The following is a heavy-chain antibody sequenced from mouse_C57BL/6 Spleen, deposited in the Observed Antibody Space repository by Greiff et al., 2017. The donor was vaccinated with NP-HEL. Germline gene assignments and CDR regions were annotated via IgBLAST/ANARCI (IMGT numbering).Heavy chain of an antibody. CDR2: IDPETGGT. CDR3: TRCITFGLMDY. D-gene: IGHD1-3*01. J-gene: IGHJ4*01. V-gene: IGHV1-15*01. CDR1: GYTFTDYD. Sequence: QVQLQQSGAELVRPGASVTLSCTASGYTFTDYDMHWVKQTPVHGLEWIGAIDPETGGTAYNQKFKGKAILTADKSSSTAYMELLSLTSEDSAVYYCTRCITFGLMDYWGQGTSVTVSS.